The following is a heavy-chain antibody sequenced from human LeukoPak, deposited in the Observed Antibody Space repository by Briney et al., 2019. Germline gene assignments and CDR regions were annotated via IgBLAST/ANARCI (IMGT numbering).Heavy chain of an antibody. CDR1: GFTVSSNY. CDR3: ARSSRYYYDGSGYYPGPPDH. CDR2: IYNVGNT. D-gene: IGHD3-22*01. J-gene: IGHJ5*02. V-gene: IGHV3-53*01. Sequence: GGSLRLSCAASGFTVSSNYMSWVRHAPGKGLEWVSVIYNVGNTHYADSVKGRFTISRDISKNTIYLQMNSLRAEDTAMYFCARSSRYYYDGSGYYPGPPDHWGQGTLVTVSS.